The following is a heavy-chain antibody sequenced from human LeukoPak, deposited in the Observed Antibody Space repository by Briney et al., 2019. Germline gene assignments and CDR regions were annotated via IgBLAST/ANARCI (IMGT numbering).Heavy chain of an antibody. J-gene: IGHJ4*02. Sequence: ASVKVSCKASGGTFSSYAISWVRQAPGQGLKWMGGIIPIFGTANYAQKFQGRVTITADESTSTAYMELSSLRSEDTAVYYCASPSSGWSTYFDYWGQGTLVTVSS. D-gene: IGHD6-19*01. CDR1: GGTFSSYA. CDR3: ASPSSGWSTYFDY. V-gene: IGHV1-69*13. CDR2: IIPIFGTA.